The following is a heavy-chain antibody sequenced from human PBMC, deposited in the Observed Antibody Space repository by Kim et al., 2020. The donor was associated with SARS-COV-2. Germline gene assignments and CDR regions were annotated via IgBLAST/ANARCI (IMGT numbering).Heavy chain of an antibody. V-gene: IGHV1-24*01. D-gene: IGHD1-26*01. J-gene: IGHJ4*02. Sequence: IYAQKFQGRVTMTEDTSTDTAYMELSSLRSEDTAVYYCATKGGSYFPFVYWGQGTLVTVSS. CDR3: ATKGGSYFPFVY.